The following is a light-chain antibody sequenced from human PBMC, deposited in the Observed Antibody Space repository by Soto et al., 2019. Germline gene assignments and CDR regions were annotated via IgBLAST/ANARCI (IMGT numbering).Light chain of an antibody. V-gene: IGLV6-57*04. CDR2: ENN. J-gene: IGLJ2*01. CDR1: SGSIANNY. Sequence: NFMLTQPHSVSESPGKTLSISCTRSSGSIANNYVQWYQQRPGSAPTTVIYENNQRLSGVPDRFSGSTDGSSNSASLTISGLQTQDEADYYCQSYDSDFVVVGGGTQLTV. CDR3: QSYDSDFVV.